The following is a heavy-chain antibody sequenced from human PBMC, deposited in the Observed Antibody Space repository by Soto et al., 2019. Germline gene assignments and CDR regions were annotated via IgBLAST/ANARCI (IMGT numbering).Heavy chain of an antibody. CDR2: ISNNSSNI. CDR1: GFSFSSHW. Sequence: HPGGSLRLSCVASGFSFSSHWMNWVRQAPGKGLEWVSYISNNSSNIYYVDSVKGRFTISRDNAKNSLYLQMNSLRAEDTAVYYCARDDSSGGAFDIWGQGTMVTVSS. D-gene: IGHD6-19*01. V-gene: IGHV3-48*01. CDR3: ARDDSSGGAFDI. J-gene: IGHJ3*02.